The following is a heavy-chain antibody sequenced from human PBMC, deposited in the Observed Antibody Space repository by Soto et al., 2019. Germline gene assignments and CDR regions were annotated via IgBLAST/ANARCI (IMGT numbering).Heavy chain of an antibody. J-gene: IGHJ4*02. CDR2: ISAHNGNT. Sequence: ASVKVSCKASGYTFTSYGISWVRQAPGQGLEWMGWISAHNGNTNYAQKLQGRVTMTTDTSTSTAYMELRSLRSDDTAVYYCARDPPGLTYYDFWSGYYPPDYWGQGTLVTVSS. CDR1: GYTFTSYG. D-gene: IGHD3-3*01. V-gene: IGHV1-18*01. CDR3: ARDPPGLTYYDFWSGYYPPDY.